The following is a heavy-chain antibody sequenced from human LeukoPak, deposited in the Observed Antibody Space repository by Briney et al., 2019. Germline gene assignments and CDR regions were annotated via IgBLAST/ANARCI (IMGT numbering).Heavy chain of an antibody. CDR2: IKQDGSEK. CDR1: GFTFSSYW. V-gene: IGHV3-7*03. Sequence: GGSLRLSCAASGFTFSSYWMSWLRQAPEQGLGCVANIKQDGSEKYYVDSVKGRFTISRDNAKNPLYLQMNSLRADDTAVYYCARDLDYGGSYPSPYWGQGTLVTVSS. D-gene: IGHD4-17*01. CDR3: ARDLDYGGSYPSPY. J-gene: IGHJ4*02.